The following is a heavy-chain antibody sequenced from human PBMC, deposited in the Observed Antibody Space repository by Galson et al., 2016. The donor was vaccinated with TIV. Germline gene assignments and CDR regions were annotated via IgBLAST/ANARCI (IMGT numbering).Heavy chain of an antibody. D-gene: IGHD1-1*01. J-gene: IGHJ5*02. V-gene: IGHV3-48*03. CDR2: ISNRGSMK. CDR1: GFTFSSYE. CDR3: ARERSGNDCQNWFDP. Sequence: SLRLSCAASGFTFSSYEMNWVRQAPGKGLEWVSYISNRGSMKFYADSVKGRFTISRDNAKSSLYLQMNSLRADDTAVYYCARERSGNDCQNWFDPWGQGTLVTVSS.